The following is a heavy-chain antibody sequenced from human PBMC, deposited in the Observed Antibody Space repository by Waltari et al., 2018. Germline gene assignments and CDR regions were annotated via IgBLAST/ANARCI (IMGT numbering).Heavy chain of an antibody. J-gene: IGHJ6*02. V-gene: IGHV4-34*01. CDR3: ARPMWCSSTTCSGPMDV. Sequence: QVQLQQWGAGLLKPSETLSLTCAAYGGSLSNYYWSWIRQPPGKGLEWIGEIDQSGRTKYNPSLKSRVIISLDTSKNQFSLRLRSVTAADTAIYFCARPMWCSSTTCSGPMDVWGQGTTATVSS. CDR2: IDQSGRT. D-gene: IGHD2-2*01. CDR1: GGSLSNYY.